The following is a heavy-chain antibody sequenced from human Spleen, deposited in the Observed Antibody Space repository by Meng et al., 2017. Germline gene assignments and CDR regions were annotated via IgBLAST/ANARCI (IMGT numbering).Heavy chain of an antibody. CDR2: INHSGST. J-gene: IGHJ4*02. CDR3: ARGCSGYRVFLCY. D-gene: IGHD3-22*01. Sequence: VQLQQWGAGLLKPSETLSLTCAVYGGSFSGYSWSWIRQPPGKGLEWIGEINHSGSTNYNPSLKSRVTISVDTSKNQFSLMLSSVTAADTAVYYCARGCSGYRVFLCYWGQGTLVTVSS. V-gene: IGHV4-34*01. CDR1: GGSFSGYS.